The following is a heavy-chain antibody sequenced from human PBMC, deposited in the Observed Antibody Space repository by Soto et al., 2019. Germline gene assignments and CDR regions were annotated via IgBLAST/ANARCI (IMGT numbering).Heavy chain of an antibody. CDR2: IGGSGGSA. Sequence: GGPLRLSCAASGFTFSSYWMHWVRQAPGKGLEWVSGIGGSGGSAYYADSVKGRFTISRDTSKDTLYLQMNSLRVEDTALYYCAKADYSYSWAPGDYWGQGTLVTVS. V-gene: IGHV3-23*01. CDR3: AKADYSYSWAPGDY. D-gene: IGHD6-13*01. J-gene: IGHJ4*02. CDR1: GFTFSSYW.